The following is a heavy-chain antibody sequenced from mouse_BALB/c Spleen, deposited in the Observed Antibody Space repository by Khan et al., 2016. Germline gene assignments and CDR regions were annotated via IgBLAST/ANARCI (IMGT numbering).Heavy chain of an antibody. CDR1: GFNIKDTY. CDR3: ASRTLTPQYFDV. J-gene: IGHJ1*01. CDR2: IDPTNGNT. V-gene: IGHV14-3*02. Sequence: VQLQQSGAELVKPGASVKLSCTASGFNIKDTYMHWVKQRPEQGLEWIGKIDPTNGNTNYDPKFQGKATITADTSSNTAYLQLSSLASEDTAVYYWASRTLTPQYFDVWGAGTTVTVSS.